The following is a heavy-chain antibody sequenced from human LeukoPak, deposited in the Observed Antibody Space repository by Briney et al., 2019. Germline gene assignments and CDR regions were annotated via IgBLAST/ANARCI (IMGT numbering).Heavy chain of an antibody. J-gene: IGHJ4*02. CDR2: IRSKTYDGTT. CDR1: GFTFDDYG. D-gene: IGHD5-12*01. V-gene: IGHV3-49*04. Sequence: PGGSLRLSCAASGFTFDDYGMSWVRQAPGKGLEWVGFIRSKTYDGTTEYAASVKGRFTISRDDSKSIAYLQMNSLKTDDTAVYYCTRVWLRYFDYWGQGTLITVSS. CDR3: TRVWLRYFDY.